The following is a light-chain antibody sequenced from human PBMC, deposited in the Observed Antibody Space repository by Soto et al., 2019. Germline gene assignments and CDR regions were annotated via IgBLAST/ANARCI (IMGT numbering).Light chain of an antibody. J-gene: IGKJ1*01. CDR3: QQYNNWPKT. V-gene: IGKV3D-15*01. Sequence: EVVLTQSPATLSLSPGERATLSCRASRSFASSYLAWYQHKPGQAPRLLIYAASSRATGIPDRFSGSGSGTDFTLTISSLQSEDFAVYYCQQYNNWPKTFGQGTKVDI. CDR1: RSFASSY. CDR2: AAS.